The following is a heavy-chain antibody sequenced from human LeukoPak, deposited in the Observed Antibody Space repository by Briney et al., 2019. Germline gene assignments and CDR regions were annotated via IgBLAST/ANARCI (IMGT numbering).Heavy chain of an antibody. CDR1: GGTFSSYA. D-gene: IGHD3-10*01. Sequence: SVKVSCKASGGTFSSYAISWVRQAPGQGLEWMGRIIPILGIANYAQKFQGRVTITADKSTSTAYMELSSLRSEDTAVYYCARAGAYYYGSGSHPHDAFDIWGQGTMVTVSS. CDR2: IIPILGIA. CDR3: ARAGAYYYGSGSHPHDAFDI. J-gene: IGHJ3*02. V-gene: IGHV1-69*04.